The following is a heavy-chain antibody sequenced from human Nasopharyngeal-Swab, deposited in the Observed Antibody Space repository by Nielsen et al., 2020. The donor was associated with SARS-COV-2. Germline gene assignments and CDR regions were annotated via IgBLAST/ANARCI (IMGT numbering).Heavy chain of an antibody. CDR2: IDWDDDK. CDR3: ARTLFTVTDYYYYMDV. Sequence: SGPTLVKPTQTFTLTCTFSGFSLSTSGMCVSWIRQPPGKALEWLARIDWDDDKYYSTSLKTRLTISKDTSKNQVVLTMTNMDPVDTATYYCARTLFTVTDYYYYMDVWGKGTTVTVSS. D-gene: IGHD4-11*01. CDR1: GFSLSTSGMC. J-gene: IGHJ6*03. V-gene: IGHV2-70*11.